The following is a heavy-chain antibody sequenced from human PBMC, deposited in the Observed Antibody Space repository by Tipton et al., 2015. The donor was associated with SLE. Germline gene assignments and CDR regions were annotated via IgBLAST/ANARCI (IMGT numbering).Heavy chain of an antibody. CDR3: ARDEYRYDATGYHLLGHFDF. Sequence: TLSLTCSVSTGSISSFCWNWIRQSPGGGLEWIGHVFHTGASNTNPALKSRATISIDTSRSHFSLSLRSVTAADTAVYFCARDEYRYDATGYHLLGHFDFWGQGTLVTVSS. CDR2: VFHTGAS. J-gene: IGHJ4*02. D-gene: IGHD3-22*01. CDR1: TGSISSFC. V-gene: IGHV4-59*01.